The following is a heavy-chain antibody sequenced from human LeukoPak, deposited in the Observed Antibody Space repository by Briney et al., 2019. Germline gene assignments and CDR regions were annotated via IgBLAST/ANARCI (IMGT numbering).Heavy chain of an antibody. CDR1: GYSISSGYY. V-gene: IGHV4-38-2*02. CDR2: IYHSGST. Sequence: SETLSLTCTVSGYSISSGYYWGWIRQPPGKGLEWIGSIYHSGSTYYNPSLKSRVTISVDTSKNQFSLKLSSVTAADTAVYYCARGNNWGSHDFDYWGRGTLVTVSS. D-gene: IGHD7-27*01. CDR3: ARGNNWGSHDFDY. J-gene: IGHJ4*02.